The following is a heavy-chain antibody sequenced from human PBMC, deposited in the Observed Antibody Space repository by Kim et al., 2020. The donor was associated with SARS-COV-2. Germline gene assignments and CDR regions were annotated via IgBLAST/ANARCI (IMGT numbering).Heavy chain of an antibody. CDR3: AVRGGYSGYDFDY. V-gene: IGHV1-3*01. J-gene: IGHJ4*02. Sequence: FSQRVQGRVTSTRDTSASAAYMELSSLRSEDTAVYYCAVRGGYSGYDFDYWGQGTLVTVSS. D-gene: IGHD5-12*01.